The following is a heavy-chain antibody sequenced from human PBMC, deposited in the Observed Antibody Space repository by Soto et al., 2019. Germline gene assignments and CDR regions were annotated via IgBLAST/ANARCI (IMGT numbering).Heavy chain of an antibody. CDR2: IFPSDSDT. D-gene: IGHD3-22*01. CDR3: ARKDKSGYFNWFDP. J-gene: IGHJ5*02. V-gene: IGHV5-51*01. Sequence: GESLKISCRTSGYKFTSSWIAWVRQMPGKGLGWMGIIFPSDSDTRYSPSFQGQVTISADRSTSTVFLQWASLKASDTAVYFCARKDKSGYFNWFDPWGQGTLVTVSS. CDR1: GYKFTSSW.